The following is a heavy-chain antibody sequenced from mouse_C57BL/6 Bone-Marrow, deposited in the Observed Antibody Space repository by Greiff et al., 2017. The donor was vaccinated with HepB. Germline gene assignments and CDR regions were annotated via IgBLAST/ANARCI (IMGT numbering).Heavy chain of an antibody. Sequence: EVHLVESEGGLVQPGSSMKLSCTASGFTFSDYYMAWVRQVPEKGLEWVANINYDGSSTYYLDSLKSRFIISRDNAKNILYLQMSSLKSEDTATYYCARDRPLYAMDYWGQGTSVTASS. V-gene: IGHV5-16*01. CDR1: GFTFSDYY. CDR3: ARDRPLYAMDY. CDR2: INYDGSST. J-gene: IGHJ4*01.